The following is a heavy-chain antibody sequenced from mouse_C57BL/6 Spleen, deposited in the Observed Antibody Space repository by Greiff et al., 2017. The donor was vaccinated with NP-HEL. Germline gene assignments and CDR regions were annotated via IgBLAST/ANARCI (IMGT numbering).Heavy chain of an antibody. Sequence: QVQLQQPGAELVMPGASVKLSCKASGYTFTSYWMHWVKQRPGQGLEWIGEIDPSDSYTNYNQKFMGKSTLTVDKSSSTAYMQLSSLTSEDSAVYYCARYGYSNYGYFDVWGTGTTVTVSS. CDR1: GYTFTSYW. J-gene: IGHJ1*03. V-gene: IGHV1-69*01. D-gene: IGHD2-5*01. CDR3: ARYGYSNYGYFDV. CDR2: IDPSDSYT.